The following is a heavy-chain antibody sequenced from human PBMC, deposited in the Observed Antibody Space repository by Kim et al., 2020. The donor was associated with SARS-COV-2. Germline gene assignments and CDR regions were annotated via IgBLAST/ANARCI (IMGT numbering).Heavy chain of an antibody. CDR3: ARDFQPYDYVWGSYRLGFDP. D-gene: IGHD3-16*02. J-gene: IGHJ5*02. CDR2: INPNSGGT. Sequence: ASVKVSCKASGYTFTGYYMHWVRQAPGQGLEWMGWINPNSGGTNYAQKFQGRVTMTRDTSISTAYMELSRLRSDDTAVYYCARDFQPYDYVWGSYRLGFDPWGQGTLVTVSS. V-gene: IGHV1-2*02. CDR1: GYTFTGYY.